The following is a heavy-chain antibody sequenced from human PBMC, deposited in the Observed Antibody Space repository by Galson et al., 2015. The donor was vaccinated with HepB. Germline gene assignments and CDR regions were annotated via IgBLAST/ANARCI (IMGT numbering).Heavy chain of an antibody. V-gene: IGHV1-3*01. J-gene: IGHJ4*02. D-gene: IGHD3-22*01. CDR2: INAGNGNT. CDR1: GYTFTSYA. Sequence: SVKVSCKASGYTFTSYAMHWVRQAPAKRLEFMGWINAGNGNTKYSQKYQSRVTITRDTSASTAYMELSSLRSEDTAVYYWARGYYDSSGIGDYCVQGPLVTVSS. CDR3: ARGYYDSSGIGDY.